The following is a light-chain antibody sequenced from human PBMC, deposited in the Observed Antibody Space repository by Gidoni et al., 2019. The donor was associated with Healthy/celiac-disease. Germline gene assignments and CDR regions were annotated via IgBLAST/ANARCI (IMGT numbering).Light chain of an antibody. V-gene: IGKV6-21*02. CDR3: HQSGSLPYT. CDR1: QSIGSS. CDR2: SSS. J-gene: IGKJ2*01. Sequence: EIVLTQSPDFQSVTPKEKVTITCRASQSIGSSLHWYQEKPDQSPKLLVKSSSQSISGVPSRFSGSGSGTDFTLTINSPEAEDAATYYCHQSGSLPYTFGQGTKLEIK.